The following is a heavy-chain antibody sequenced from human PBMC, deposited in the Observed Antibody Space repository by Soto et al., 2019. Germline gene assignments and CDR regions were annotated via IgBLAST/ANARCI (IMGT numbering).Heavy chain of an antibody. Sequence: QVQLVQSGAEVKKPGSSVKVSCKASGGTFSSYAISWVRQAPGQGLEWMGGIIPIFGTANYAQKFQGRVTIXXDXSXITAYMELSSLRSEDTAVYYCCGYSYGRPLFDGMDVWGQGTTVTVSS. D-gene: IGHD5-18*01. CDR3: CGYSYGRPLFDGMDV. CDR2: IIPIFGTA. CDR1: GGTFSSYA. J-gene: IGHJ6*02. V-gene: IGHV1-69*12.